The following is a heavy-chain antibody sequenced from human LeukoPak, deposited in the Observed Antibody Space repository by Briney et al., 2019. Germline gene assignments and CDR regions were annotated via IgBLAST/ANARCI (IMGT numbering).Heavy chain of an antibody. CDR1: GFTFSSYA. CDR2: IWYDGSNK. CDR3: ARDRDELGYDSSGYYLTNWFDP. D-gene: IGHD3-22*01. J-gene: IGHJ5*02. V-gene: IGHV3-33*01. Sequence: GRSLRLSCAASGFTFSSYAMHWVRQAPGKGLEWVAVIWYDGSNKYYADSVKGRFTISRDNSKNTLYLQMNSLRAEDTAVYYCARDRDELGYDSSGYYLTNWFDPWGQGTLVTVSS.